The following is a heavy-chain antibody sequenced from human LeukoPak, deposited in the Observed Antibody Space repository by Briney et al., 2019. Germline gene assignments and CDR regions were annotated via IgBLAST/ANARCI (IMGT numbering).Heavy chain of an antibody. V-gene: IGHV3-66*01. Sequence: PGGSLRLSCAASGFTFSSYAMSWVRQAPGKGLEWVSVIYSGGSTYYADSVKGRFTISRDNSKNTLYLQMNSLRAEDTAVYYCARGRGDTAMVRLFDYWGQGTLVTVSS. J-gene: IGHJ4*02. CDR3: ARGRGDTAMVRLFDY. CDR2: IYSGGST. D-gene: IGHD5-18*01. CDR1: GFTFSSYA.